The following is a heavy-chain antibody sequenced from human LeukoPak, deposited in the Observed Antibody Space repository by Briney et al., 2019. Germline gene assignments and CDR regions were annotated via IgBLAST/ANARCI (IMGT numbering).Heavy chain of an antibody. CDR3: VTDRYSDSAFGD. CDR1: GITVSSFW. D-gene: IGHD1-26*01. CDR2: INTDGSVT. Sequence: GGSLRLSCAASGITVSSFWMHWVRQAPGEGLVWVSRINTDGSVTNYADSVEGRLTISRDNAKNTLYLQMNALRAEDTAVYYCVTDRYSDSAFGDWGQGTLVTVSS. J-gene: IGHJ4*02. V-gene: IGHV3-74*01.